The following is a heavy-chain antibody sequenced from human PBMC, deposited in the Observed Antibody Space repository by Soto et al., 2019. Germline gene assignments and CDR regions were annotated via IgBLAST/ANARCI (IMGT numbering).Heavy chain of an antibody. J-gene: IGHJ5*02. CDR1: GGSISSGDYY. V-gene: IGHV4-31*03. CDR3: ARWWSGSRQGFDP. Sequence: QVQLQESGPGLVKPSQTLSLTCTVSGGSISSGDYYWSWIRQHPGKGLEWIGYIYYSGSTYYNPTLTSRVTISVDTSKTQYSLKLSSVTAADTAVYCCARWWSGSRQGFDPWGQGTLVTVSS. CDR2: IYYSGST. D-gene: IGHD3-3*01.